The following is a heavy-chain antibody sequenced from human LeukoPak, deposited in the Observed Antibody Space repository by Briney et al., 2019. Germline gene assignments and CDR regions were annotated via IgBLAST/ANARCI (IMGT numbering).Heavy chain of an antibody. CDR1: GFTFSSYE. CDR3: ARDRKRYSSGWEANDY. Sequence: GGSLRLSCAASGFTFSSYEMNWVRQAPGKGLEWVSYISSSGSTIYYADSVKGRFTISRDNAKNSLYLQMNSLRAEDTAVYYCARDRKRYSSGWEANDYWGQGTLVTVSS. D-gene: IGHD6-19*01. CDR2: ISSSGSTI. J-gene: IGHJ4*02. V-gene: IGHV3-48*03.